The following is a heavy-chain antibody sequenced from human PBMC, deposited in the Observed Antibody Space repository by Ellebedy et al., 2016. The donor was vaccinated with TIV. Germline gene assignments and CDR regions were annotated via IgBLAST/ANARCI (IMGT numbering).Heavy chain of an antibody. CDR3: ARGRRDGNSYGHYYYMDV. CDR1: GGSFSGYF. V-gene: IGHV4-34*01. CDR2: VSNGAST. D-gene: IGHD4-23*01. Sequence: SETLSLXXAVSGGSFSGYFWSWIRHSPGKGLEWIGEVSNGASTNYHPSLKSRVTISTDTSKSQFSLRLTAVTAADTAVYYCARGRRDGNSYGHYYYMDVWGNGTTVTASS. J-gene: IGHJ6*03.